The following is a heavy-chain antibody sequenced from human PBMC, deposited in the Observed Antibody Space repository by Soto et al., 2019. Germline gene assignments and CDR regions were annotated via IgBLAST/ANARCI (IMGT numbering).Heavy chain of an antibody. CDR2: IYYSGTT. CDR1: GYSISSSNW. Sequence: SETLSLTCAVSGYSISSSNWWGWIRQPPGKGLEWIGYIYYSGTTYYNPSLKSRVTMSVDTSKNQFSLKLTSVTAVDTAVYYCARLGKYYQSLDHWGPGTLVT. V-gene: IGHV4-28*01. D-gene: IGHD2-2*01. CDR3: ARLGKYYQSLDH. J-gene: IGHJ5*02.